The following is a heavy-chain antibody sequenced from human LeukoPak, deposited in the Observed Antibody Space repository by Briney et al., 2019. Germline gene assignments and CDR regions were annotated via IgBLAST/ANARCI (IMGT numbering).Heavy chain of an antibody. V-gene: IGHV3-30*02. CDR2: IRYDGSNK. CDR3: AKKGQTAAGHGYFDS. D-gene: IGHD6-25*01. Sequence: GGSLRLSCAASGFTFSSYGMHWVRQAPGKGLEGVAFIRYDGSNKYYADSVKGRFTISRDNSMNTLYLQMNSLRAEDTAIYYRAKKGQTAAGHGYFDSWGQGTLVTVSS. CDR1: GFTFSSYG. J-gene: IGHJ4*02.